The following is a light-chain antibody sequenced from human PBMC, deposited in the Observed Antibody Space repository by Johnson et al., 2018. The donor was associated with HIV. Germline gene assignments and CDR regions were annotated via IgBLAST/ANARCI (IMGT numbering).Light chain of an antibody. V-gene: IGLV1-51*01. CDR2: DNH. CDR3: GTWDSSLSVYV. Sequence: QYVLTQPPSVSAAPGQKVTIPCSGSSSNIGNNYASWYQQVPGTAPKLLIYDNHKRPSGIPDRFSGSKYGTSATLGITGLQTGDEADYYCGTWDSSLSVYVFATGTKVTVL. CDR1: SSNIGNNY. J-gene: IGLJ1*01.